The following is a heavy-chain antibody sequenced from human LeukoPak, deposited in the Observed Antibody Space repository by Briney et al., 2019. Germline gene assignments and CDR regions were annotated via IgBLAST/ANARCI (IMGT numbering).Heavy chain of an antibody. CDR2: IFYTGNT. V-gene: IGHV4-30-4*08. J-gene: IGHJ6*02. Sequence: SETLSLTCTVSGYSISSGYYWGWIRQPPGKVLELIGYIFYTGNTHYNPSLHRRATFSVDTSKKQFSLKLSSVTAAATAVYFCATVVVVAATNYYYYATDVWGQGTTVTVSS. D-gene: IGHD2-15*01. CDR3: ATVVVVAATNYYYYATDV. CDR1: GYSISSGYY.